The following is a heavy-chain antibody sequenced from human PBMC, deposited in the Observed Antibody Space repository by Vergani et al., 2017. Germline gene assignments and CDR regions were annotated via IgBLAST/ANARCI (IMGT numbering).Heavy chain of an antibody. J-gene: IGHJ3*02. Sequence: QVQLQESGPGLVKPSQTLSLTCTVSGGSISSGGYYWSWIRPHPGQGLEWIGYIYYSGSTYYNPSRKSRVTIAVDTSKNQFSLKLSSVTAADKAVYYCAGTQALRQAFDIWGQGTMVTVSS. CDR1: GGSISSGGYY. CDR3: AGTQALRQAFDI. D-gene: IGHD5-12*01. V-gene: IGHV4-31*03. CDR2: IYYSGST.